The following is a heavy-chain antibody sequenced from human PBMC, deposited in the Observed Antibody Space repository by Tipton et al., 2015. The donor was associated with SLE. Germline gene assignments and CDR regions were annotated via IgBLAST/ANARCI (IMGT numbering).Heavy chain of an antibody. Sequence: TLSLTCTVSGGSISGYHWSWLRQPTGKGLEWIGYISYTETTKYNPSLESRVIISVDTSKNQFSRRLSSVTAADTAMYYCARHVGVAYYYAMDVWGQGTTVVISS. D-gene: IGHD2-15*01. CDR1: GGSISGYH. CDR2: ISYTETT. CDR3: ARHVGVAYYYAMDV. J-gene: IGHJ6*02. V-gene: IGHV4-59*08.